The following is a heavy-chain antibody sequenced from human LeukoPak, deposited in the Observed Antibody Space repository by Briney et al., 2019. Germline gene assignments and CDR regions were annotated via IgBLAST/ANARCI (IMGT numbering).Heavy chain of an antibody. Sequence: GGSLRLSCVASGFTFSSYSMNWVRQAPGKGLEWVSSISSSSSYIYYADSVKGRFTISRDNAKNSLYLQMNSLRAEDTAVYYCARALYSSGWYYFDYWGQGTLVTVSS. CDR2: ISSSSSYI. V-gene: IGHV3-21*01. J-gene: IGHJ4*02. CDR3: ARALYSSGWYYFDY. D-gene: IGHD6-19*01. CDR1: GFTFSSYS.